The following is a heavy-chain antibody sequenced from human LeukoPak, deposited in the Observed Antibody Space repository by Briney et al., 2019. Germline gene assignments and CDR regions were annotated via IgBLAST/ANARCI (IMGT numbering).Heavy chain of an antibody. J-gene: IGHJ4*02. CDR3: AKDGAEDRSWEFDY. CDR1: GFTFSSYG. Sequence: PGGSLRLSCAASGFTFSSYGMHWVRQAPGKGLEWVAVISYDGSNKYYADSVKGRFTISRDNSKNTLYLQMNSLRAEDTAVYYCAKDGAEDRSWEFDYWGQGTLVTVSS. CDR2: ISYDGSNK. D-gene: IGHD6-13*01. V-gene: IGHV3-30*18.